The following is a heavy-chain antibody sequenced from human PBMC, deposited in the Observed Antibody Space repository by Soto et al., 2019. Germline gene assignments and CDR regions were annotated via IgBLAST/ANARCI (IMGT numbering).Heavy chain of an antibody. CDR1: GGSISSNY. V-gene: IGHV4-59*01. J-gene: IGHJ3*02. D-gene: IGHD2-21*02. CDR2: IYYSGSS. Sequence: SETLSLTCSVSGGSISSNYWSWIRQPPGKGLECIGYIYYSGSSNYNPSLKSRVTISVDTSKNQFSLNLRSVTAADTAVYYCARILRSGNSGFAFDIWGKGTMVTVSS. CDR3: ARILRSGNSGFAFDI.